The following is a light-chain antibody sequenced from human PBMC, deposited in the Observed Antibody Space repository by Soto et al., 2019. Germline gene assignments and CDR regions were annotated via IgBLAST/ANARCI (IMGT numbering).Light chain of an antibody. Sequence: EIGLSQSPGTLSLSPGERATLSCRASQSVSSSYLAWYQQKPGQAPRLLIYGASSRATGIPDRFSGSGSGTDFTLTISRLEPEDFAVYYCQQYGSSPITFGPGTKVDIK. J-gene: IGKJ3*01. CDR1: QSVSSSY. V-gene: IGKV3-20*01. CDR3: QQYGSSPIT. CDR2: GAS.